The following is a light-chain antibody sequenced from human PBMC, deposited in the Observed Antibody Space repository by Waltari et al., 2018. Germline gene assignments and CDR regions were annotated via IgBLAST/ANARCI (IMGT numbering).Light chain of an antibody. V-gene: IGLV8-61*01. J-gene: IGLJ3*02. CDR1: SCTVSLHYY. CDR3: VVYMGSDIWV. CDR2: NTN. Sequence: QTVVTQEPSFSVSPGGTVTLPCGLTSCTVSLHYYPSWYQQPPAQAPRTLIYNTNIRSSGVPDRFSGSILGNKAALTITGAQADDESDYYCVVYMGSDIWVFGGGTKLTVL.